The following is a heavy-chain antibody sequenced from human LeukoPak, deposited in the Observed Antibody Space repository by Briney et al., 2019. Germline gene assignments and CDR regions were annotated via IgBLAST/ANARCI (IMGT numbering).Heavy chain of an antibody. CDR2: ISSSSSTI. D-gene: IGHD2-15*01. CDR3: ARADSYYYYYYGMDV. V-gene: IGHV3-48*01. CDR1: GFTFSSYS. J-gene: IGHJ6*02. Sequence: PGGSLRLSCAASGFTFSSYSMNWVRQAPGKGLEWVSYISSSSSTIYYADSVKGRFTISRDNAKNSLYLQMNSLRAEDTAEYYCARADSYYYYYYGMDVWGQGTTVTVSS.